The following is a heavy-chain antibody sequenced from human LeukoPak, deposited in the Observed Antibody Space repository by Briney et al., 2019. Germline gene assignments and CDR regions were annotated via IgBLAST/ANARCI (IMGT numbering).Heavy chain of an antibody. V-gene: IGHV3-30*02. J-gene: IGHJ4*02. D-gene: IGHD7-27*01. CDR1: GFSLSSHD. Sequence: GGSLRLSCAASGFSLSSHDMHWVRQAPGKGLEWVTFIRYDGSNKDYADSVKGRFTISRDNSKNTLYLQMSSLRAEDTAVYYCARGTGDRGFDYWGQGTLVTVSS. CDR2: IRYDGSNK. CDR3: ARGTGDRGFDY.